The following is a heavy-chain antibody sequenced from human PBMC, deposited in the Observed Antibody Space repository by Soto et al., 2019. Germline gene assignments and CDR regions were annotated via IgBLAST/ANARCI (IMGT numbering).Heavy chain of an antibody. D-gene: IGHD6-19*01. J-gene: IGHJ4*02. V-gene: IGHV5-51*01. Sequence: EVQLVQSGAEVKKPGESLRISCKVSGYIFTGYWIGWVRQMPGKGLEWMGGIYPGDSDTRYSPSFQGQVTISADKSIRTAYLQWSNLRASDTAMYFCARREGTGWAYWGQGTLVTVSS. CDR1: GYIFTGYW. CDR2: IYPGDSDT. CDR3: ARREGTGWAY.